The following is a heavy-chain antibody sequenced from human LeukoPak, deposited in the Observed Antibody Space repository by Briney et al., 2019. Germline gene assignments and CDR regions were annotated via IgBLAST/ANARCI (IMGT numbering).Heavy chain of an antibody. J-gene: IGHJ4*02. CDR3: ARRHARGYNYSYIDY. Sequence: SETLSLTCTVSGGSISSSGYYWGWIRQPPGKGLEWIGTIYYSGSTYYNPSLKSRVTLSVDTSKNQFSLKLSSVTAADTAVYYCARRHARGYNYSYIDYWGQGTLVTVSS. D-gene: IGHD5-18*01. CDR2: IYYSGST. V-gene: IGHV4-39*01. CDR1: GGSISSSGYY.